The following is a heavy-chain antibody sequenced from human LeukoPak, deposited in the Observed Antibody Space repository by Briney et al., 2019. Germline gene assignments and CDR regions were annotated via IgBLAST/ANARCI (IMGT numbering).Heavy chain of an antibody. J-gene: IGHJ4*02. CDR1: GFTFSSYG. Sequence: GGSLRLSCAASGFTFSSYGMHWVRQAPGKGLEWVAVIWNDGSNTHYADSVKGRFTISRDNSKNTVYLQMNSLKAEDTAVYYCAREDGSYLSNWGQGTLVTVSS. V-gene: IGHV3-33*01. CDR2: IWNDGSNT. D-gene: IGHD1-26*01. CDR3: AREDGSYLSN.